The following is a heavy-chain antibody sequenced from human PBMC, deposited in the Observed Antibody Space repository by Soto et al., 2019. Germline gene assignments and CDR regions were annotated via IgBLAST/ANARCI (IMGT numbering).Heavy chain of an antibody. CDR3: ARGVDNFNY. Sequence: QVQLVESGGGVVQPGRSLRLSCAASGFTFNRYGMHWVRQAPGKGLEWVAVIWYDGSSEYYADSVKGRFTISRDNSKNNPFLQMNCLGAEDTAVYYCARGVDNFNYWGEGTLVTVSS. V-gene: IGHV3-33*01. J-gene: IGHJ4*02. CDR1: GFTFNRYG. CDR2: IWYDGSSE.